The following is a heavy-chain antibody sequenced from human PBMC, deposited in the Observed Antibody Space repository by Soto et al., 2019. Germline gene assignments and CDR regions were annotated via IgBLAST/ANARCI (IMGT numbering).Heavy chain of an antibody. CDR3: ETWLRFWSGYPGEVWGYYYYGMDV. CDR1: GYTFTSYG. CDR2: ISAYNGNT. D-gene: IGHD3-3*01. V-gene: IGHV1-18*01. J-gene: IGHJ6*02. Sequence: ASVKVSCKASGYTFTSYGISWVRQAPGQGLEWMGWISAYNGNTNYAQKLQGRVTMTTDTSTSTAYMELRSLRSDDTAVYYCETWLRFWSGYPGEVWGYYYYGMDVGGQGTKVKVSS.